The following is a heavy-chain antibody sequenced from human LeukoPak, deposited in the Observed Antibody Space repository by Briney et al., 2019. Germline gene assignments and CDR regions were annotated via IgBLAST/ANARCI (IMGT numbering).Heavy chain of an antibody. J-gene: IGHJ4*02. CDR1: GFTFSSYA. CDR2: ISSSGTTI. D-gene: IGHD5-24*01. V-gene: IGHV3-48*04. Sequence: GGSLRLSCAASGFTFSSYAMSWVRQAPGKGLEWVSFISSSGTTIYYADSVKGRFTVSRDNAKNSLYLQMNNLRAEDTAVYYCARDRGDGYNFPSDYWGQGTLVTVSS. CDR3: ARDRGDGYNFPSDY.